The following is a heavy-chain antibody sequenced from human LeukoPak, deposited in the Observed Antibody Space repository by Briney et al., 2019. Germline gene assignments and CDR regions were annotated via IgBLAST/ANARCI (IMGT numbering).Heavy chain of an antibody. J-gene: IGHJ4*02. V-gene: IGHV3-74*01. Sequence: PGGSLRLSCAASGFTFSSYWMHWVRQAPGKGLVWVSRINTDGSSTSYADSVKGRFTISRDNAKNTLYLQMNSLRAEDTAVYYCAKVISSSWADYWGQGTLVTVSS. CDR3: AKVISSSWADY. CDR1: GFTFSSYW. CDR2: INTDGSST. D-gene: IGHD6-13*01.